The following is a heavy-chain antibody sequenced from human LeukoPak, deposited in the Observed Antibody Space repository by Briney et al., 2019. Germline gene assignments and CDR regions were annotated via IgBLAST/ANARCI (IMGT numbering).Heavy chain of an antibody. V-gene: IGHV1-69*01. J-gene: IGHJ4*02. Sequence: SVKVSCKASGGTFSSYAISWVRQAPGQGLEWMGGIIPIFGTANYAQKFQGRVTITADESMSTAYMELSSLRSEDTAVYYCARGRSRIWYYFDYWGQGTLVTVSS. CDR1: GGTFSSYA. CDR3: ARGRSRIWYYFDY. CDR2: IIPIFGTA. D-gene: IGHD2/OR15-2a*01.